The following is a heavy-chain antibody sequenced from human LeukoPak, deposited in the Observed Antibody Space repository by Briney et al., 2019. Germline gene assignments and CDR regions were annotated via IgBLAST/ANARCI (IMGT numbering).Heavy chain of an antibody. CDR3: ATSGSGGNYPLDY. V-gene: IGHV3-21*01. D-gene: IGHD1-26*01. CDR1: GFTFSSYA. J-gene: IGHJ4*02. CDR2: ITRSSSYI. Sequence: PGGSLRLSCAASGFTFSSYAMNWVRQAPGKWLEWVSSITRSSSYIYYADSVKGRFTISRDNAKNSLFLQVNSLRAEDTALYYCATSGSGGNYPLDYWGQGTLVTVSS.